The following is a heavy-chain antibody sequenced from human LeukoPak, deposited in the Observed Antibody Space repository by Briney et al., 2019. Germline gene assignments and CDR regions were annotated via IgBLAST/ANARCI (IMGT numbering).Heavy chain of an antibody. CDR1: GGSISSGDYY. J-gene: IGHJ4*02. CDR3: ARTAIRERKYCSSTSCYTGRYYFDY. CDR2: IYYSGST. V-gene: IGHV4-30-4*08. Sequence: PSETLSLTCTVSGGSISSGDYYWSWIRQPPGKGLEWIGYIYYSGSTYYNPSLKSRGTISVDTSKNQFSLKLSSVTAADTAVYYCARTAIRERKYCSSTSCYTGRYYFDYWGQGTLVTVSS. D-gene: IGHD2-2*02.